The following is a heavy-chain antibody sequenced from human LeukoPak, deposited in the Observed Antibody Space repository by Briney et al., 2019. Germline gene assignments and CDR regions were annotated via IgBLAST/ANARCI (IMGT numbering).Heavy chain of an antibody. CDR2: ISSGSSYT. CDR1: GFTFSDYY. Sequence: PGGSLRLSCAVSGFTFSDYYMTWIRQAPGKGLEWVSKISSGSSYTNYADSVKGRFTISRDNVKNSLYLQMNSLRAEDTAAYYCAKVNSGRYLDYWGQGTLVTVSS. V-gene: IGHV3-11*03. CDR3: AKVNSGRYLDY. J-gene: IGHJ4*02. D-gene: IGHD3-10*01.